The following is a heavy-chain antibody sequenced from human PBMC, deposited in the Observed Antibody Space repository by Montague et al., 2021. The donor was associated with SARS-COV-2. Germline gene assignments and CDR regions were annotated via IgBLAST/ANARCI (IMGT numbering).Heavy chain of an antibody. D-gene: IGHD2-21*01. Sequence: SETLSLTCDTVGGSFSGFYWSWIRQPPGKRPEWIGEVSDSGRTNXNKSLLSRVTISLDVSRSHFTLELSSVTAADTGVYYCARGAGGMVRPRPKGDAFDMWGQGTSVTVSS. V-gene: IGHV4-34*01. CDR3: ARGAGGMVRPRPKGDAFDM. J-gene: IGHJ3*02. CDR1: GGSFSGFY. CDR2: VSDSGRT.